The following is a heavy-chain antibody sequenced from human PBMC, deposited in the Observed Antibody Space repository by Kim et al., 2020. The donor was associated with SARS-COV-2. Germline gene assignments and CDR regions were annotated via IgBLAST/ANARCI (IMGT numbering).Heavy chain of an antibody. J-gene: IGHJ5*02. CDR3: ARCGSGCTLIYWFDP. Sequence: SETLSLTCAVYGGSFSGYHWSWIRQPPGKGLEWIGEINHSGSTNYNPSLESRVTISVDTSKNQFSLKLSSLTAADTAVYYCARCGSGCTLIYWFDPWGQG. D-gene: IGHD1-1*01. CDR1: GGSFSGYH. V-gene: IGHV4-34*01. CDR2: INHSGST.